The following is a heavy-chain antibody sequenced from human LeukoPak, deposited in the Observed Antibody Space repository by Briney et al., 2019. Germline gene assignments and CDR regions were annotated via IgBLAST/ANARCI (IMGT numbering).Heavy chain of an antibody. CDR3: TRQTQSGSYHNWFDP. D-gene: IGHD1-26*01. Sequence: GGSLRLSCTASGFTFGDYAMSWFRQAPGKGLEWVGFIRSKAYGGTTEYAASVKGRFTISRDDSKSIAYLQMNSLKTDDTAVYYCTRQTQSGSYHNWFDPWGQGTLVTVSS. CDR1: GFTFGDYA. J-gene: IGHJ5*02. V-gene: IGHV3-49*03. CDR2: IRSKAYGGTT.